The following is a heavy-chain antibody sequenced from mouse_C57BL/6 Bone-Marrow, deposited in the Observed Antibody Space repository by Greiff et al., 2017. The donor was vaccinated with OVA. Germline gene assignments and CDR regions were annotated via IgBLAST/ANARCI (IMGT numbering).Heavy chain of an antibody. CDR3: ARGYAMDY. CDR1: GFTFSDFY. V-gene: IGHV7-1*01. CDR2: SRNKANDYTT. J-gene: IGHJ4*01. Sequence: EVQRVESGGGLVQSGRSLRLSCATSGFTFSDFYMEWVRQAPGKGLEWIAASRNKANDYTTEYRASVKGRFSVSRDTSQSSLYLQKNALRAEDTAIYYCARGYAMDYWGQGTSVTVAS.